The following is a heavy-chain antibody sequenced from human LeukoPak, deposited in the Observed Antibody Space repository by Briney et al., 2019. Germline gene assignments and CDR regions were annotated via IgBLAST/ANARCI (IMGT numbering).Heavy chain of an antibody. Sequence: ASVKVSCKVSGYTLTELSMHWVRQAPGKGLEWMGGFDPEDGETIYAQKFQGRVTMTEDTSTDTAYMELSSLRFEDTAVYYCATADPSGGVVVPADYYYYMDVWGKGTTVTVSS. CDR2: FDPEDGET. D-gene: IGHD2-2*01. J-gene: IGHJ6*03. V-gene: IGHV1-24*01. CDR1: GYTLTELS. CDR3: ATADPSGGVVVPADYYYYMDV.